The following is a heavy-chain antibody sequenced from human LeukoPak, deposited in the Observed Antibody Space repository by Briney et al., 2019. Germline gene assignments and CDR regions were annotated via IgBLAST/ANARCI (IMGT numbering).Heavy chain of an antibody. V-gene: IGHV3-74*01. CDR2: ISGDGSMT. Sequence: PGGSLRLSCAVSGFTFGSYWMHWVRQAPGKGPVWVSRISGDGSMTNYADSVKGRFTISRDNAKNTVYLQMNSLRAEDTAVYYCARYSSSSGGASHYLDYWGQGTLVTLSS. J-gene: IGHJ4*02. CDR3: ARYSSSSGGASHYLDY. D-gene: IGHD6-6*01. CDR1: GFTFGSYW.